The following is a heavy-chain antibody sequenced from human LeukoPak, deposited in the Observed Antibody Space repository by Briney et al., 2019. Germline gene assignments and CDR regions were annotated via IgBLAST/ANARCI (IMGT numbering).Heavy chain of an antibody. V-gene: IGHV3-30*02. CDR3: AKLGYDFWSGYYSGSDY. CDR1: GFTFSSYG. J-gene: IGHJ4*02. D-gene: IGHD3-3*01. Sequence: PGGSLRLSCAASGFTFSSYGMHWVRQAPGKGLEWVAFIRYDGSNKYYADSVKGRFTISRDNSKNTLYLQMNSLRAEDTAVYYCAKLGYDFWSGYYSGSDYWGQGTLVTVSS. CDR2: IRYDGSNK.